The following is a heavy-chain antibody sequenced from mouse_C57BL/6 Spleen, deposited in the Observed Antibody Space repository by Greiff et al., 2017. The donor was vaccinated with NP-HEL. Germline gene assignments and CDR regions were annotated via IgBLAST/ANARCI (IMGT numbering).Heavy chain of an antibody. CDR1: GYTFTDYY. V-gene: IGHV1-26*01. J-gene: IGHJ3*01. D-gene: IGHD3-2*02. Sequence: VQLQQSGPELVKPGASVKISCKASGYTFTDYYMNWVKQSHGKSLEWIGDINPNNGGTSYNQKFKGKATLTVDKSSSTAYMELRSLTSEDSAVYYCADSSGYVAWFAYWGQGTLVNVSA. CDR3: ADSSGYVAWFAY. CDR2: INPNNGGT.